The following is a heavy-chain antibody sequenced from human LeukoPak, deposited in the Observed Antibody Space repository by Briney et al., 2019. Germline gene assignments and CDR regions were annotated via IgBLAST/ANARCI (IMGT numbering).Heavy chain of an antibody. CDR1: GFTFSSYG. D-gene: IGHD3-22*01. V-gene: IGHV3-33*01. Sequence: GRSLRLSCAASGFTFSSYGMHWVRQAPGKGLEWVAVIWYDGSNKYYADSVKGRFTISRDNSKNTLYLQMNSLRAEDTAVYYCARGQGRYYDSSGQAAAFDIWGQGTMVTVSS. J-gene: IGHJ3*02. CDR2: IWYDGSNK. CDR3: ARGQGRYYDSSGQAAAFDI.